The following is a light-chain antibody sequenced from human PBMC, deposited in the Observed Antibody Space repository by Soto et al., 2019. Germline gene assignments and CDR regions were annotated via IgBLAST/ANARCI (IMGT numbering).Light chain of an antibody. CDR2: SAS. CDR1: QRISSY. J-gene: IGKJ1*01. V-gene: IGKV1-17*02. Sequence: DIQMTQSPSSLSASVGDRVTITCRASQRISSYLNWYQQKPGKAPKLLIYSASSLQSGVPSRFSGSGSGTEFTLTISNLQPEDFATYYCLQHNTYPWTFGQGTKVDIK. CDR3: LQHNTYPWT.